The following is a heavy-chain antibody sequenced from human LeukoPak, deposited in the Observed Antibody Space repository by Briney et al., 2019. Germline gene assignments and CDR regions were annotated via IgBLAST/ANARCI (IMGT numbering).Heavy chain of an antibody. CDR1: GDSVSSNSAA. D-gene: IGHD3-22*01. J-gene: IGHJ4*02. Sequence: SQTLSLTCAISGDSVSSNSAAWNWIRQSPSRGLEWLGRTYYRSKWYNDYAVSVKSRITINPDTSKNQFSLLLNSVTPEDTAVYYRARDFRDYYYLGGLDYWGQGTLVTVSS. CDR3: ARDFRDYYYLGGLDY. CDR2: TYYRSKWYN. V-gene: IGHV6-1*01.